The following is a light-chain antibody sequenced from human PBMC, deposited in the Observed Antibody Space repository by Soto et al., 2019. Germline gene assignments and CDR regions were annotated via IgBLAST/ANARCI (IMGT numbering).Light chain of an antibody. CDR1: QSVSSSY. CDR2: GAS. J-gene: IGKJ2*01. Sequence: EIVLTQSPGTLSLSPEERATLSCRASQSVSSSYLAWYQQKPGKAPRLLIYGASSKATGIPDRFSGSESGTDLHLTISRLEPEDFAVYYCQQYGSSLYTFGQGTKLEIK. CDR3: QQYGSSLYT. V-gene: IGKV3-20*01.